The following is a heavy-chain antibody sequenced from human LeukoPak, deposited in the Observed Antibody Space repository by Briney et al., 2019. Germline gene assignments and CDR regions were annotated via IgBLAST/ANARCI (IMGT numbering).Heavy chain of an antibody. CDR1: GFTFSSYW. J-gene: IGHJ6*03. CDR3: ARAPGIAAARGSYYYYYYMDV. Sequence: GGSLRLSCAASGFTFSSYWMSYVRAAPEEGREWGANIKQYGSEKYYVYSVKSRYTISTDNAKNSLYLKMNSLRAEDTAVYYCARAPGIAAARGSYYYYYYMDVWGKGTTVTVSS. V-gene: IGHV3-7*01. D-gene: IGHD6-13*01. CDR2: IKQYGSEK.